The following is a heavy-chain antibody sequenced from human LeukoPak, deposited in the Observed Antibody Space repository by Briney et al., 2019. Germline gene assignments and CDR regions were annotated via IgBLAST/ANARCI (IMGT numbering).Heavy chain of an antibody. CDR1: GFTFSSYA. V-gene: IGHV3-23*01. CDR3: ARAGPPAFDP. CDR2: ISGSGGST. Sequence: GGSLRLSCAASGFTFSSYAMSWVRQGPGKGLEWVSVISGSGGSTNYADSVKGRFTISRDNSKNTLYLQMNSLRAEDTAVYYCARAGPPAFDPWGQGTLVTVSS. J-gene: IGHJ5*02.